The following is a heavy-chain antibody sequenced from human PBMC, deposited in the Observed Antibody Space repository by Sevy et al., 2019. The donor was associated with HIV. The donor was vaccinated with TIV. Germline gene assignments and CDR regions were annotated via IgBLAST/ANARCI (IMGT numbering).Heavy chain of an antibody. CDR1: GFTFSSYW. D-gene: IGHD1-26*01. CDR2: IKQDGSEK. CDR3: ARIGGWELLWDYYYYGMDV. Sequence: GGSQRLSCAASGFTFSSYWMSWVRQAPGKGLEWVANIKQDGSEKYYVDSVKGRFTISRDNAKNSLYLQMNSLRAEDTAVYYCARIGGWELLWDYYYYGMDVWGQGTTVTVSS. J-gene: IGHJ6*02. V-gene: IGHV3-7*01.